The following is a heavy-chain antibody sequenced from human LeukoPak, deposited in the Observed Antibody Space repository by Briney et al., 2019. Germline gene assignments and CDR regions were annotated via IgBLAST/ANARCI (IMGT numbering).Heavy chain of an antibody. V-gene: IGHV3-64*01. CDR1: GFTFSSYA. CDR3: ARGPGAWFTQFYYFDY. CDR2: ISSNGGST. J-gene: IGHJ4*02. D-gene: IGHD3-22*01. Sequence: GGSLRLSCAASGFTFSSYAMHWVRQAPGKGLEYVSAISSNGGSTYYANSVKGRFTISRDNSKNTLYLQMGSLRAEDMAVYYCARGPGAWFTQFYYFDYWGQGTLVTVSS.